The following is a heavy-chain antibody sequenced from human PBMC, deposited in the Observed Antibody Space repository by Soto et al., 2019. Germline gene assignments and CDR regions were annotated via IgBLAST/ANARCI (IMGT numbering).Heavy chain of an antibody. CDR3: ARGRNSSSWNYGMDV. CDR2: INHSGST. Sequence: QVQLQQWGAGLLKPSETLSLTCAVYGGSFSGYYWSWIRQPPGKGLEWIGEINHSGSTNYNPSLKSRVTISVDTSKNQCSLKLSSVTAADTAVYYCARGRNSSSWNYGMDVWGQGTTVTVSS. CDR1: GGSFSGYY. D-gene: IGHD6-13*01. J-gene: IGHJ6*02. V-gene: IGHV4-34*01.